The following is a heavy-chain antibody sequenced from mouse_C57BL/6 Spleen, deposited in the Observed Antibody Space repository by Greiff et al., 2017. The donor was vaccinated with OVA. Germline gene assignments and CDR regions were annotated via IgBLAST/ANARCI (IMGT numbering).Heavy chain of an antibody. J-gene: IGHJ2*01. V-gene: IGHV1-64*01. CDR2: IHPNSGST. CDR3: ARSGYGTRDY. Sequence: VQLQQSGAELVKPGASVKLSCKASGYTFTSYWMHWVKQRPGQGLEWIGMIHPNSGSTNYNEKFKSKATLTVDKSSSTAYMQLSSLTSEDSAVYYCARSGYGTRDYWGQGTTLTVSS. CDR1: GYTFTSYW. D-gene: IGHD1-1*01.